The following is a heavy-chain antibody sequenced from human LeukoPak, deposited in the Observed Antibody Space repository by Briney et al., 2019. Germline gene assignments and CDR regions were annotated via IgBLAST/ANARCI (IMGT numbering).Heavy chain of an antibody. J-gene: IGHJ5*02. Sequence: GGSLRLSCAASGFTFSSYAMHWVRQAPGKGLEWVAFIRYDGSNKYYADSVKGRFTISRDNSKNTLYLQMNSLRAEDTAVYYCAKDQGPPSIAAAAWGQGTLVTVSS. CDR2: IRYDGSNK. V-gene: IGHV3-30*02. D-gene: IGHD6-13*01. CDR3: AKDQGPPSIAAAA. CDR1: GFTFSSYA.